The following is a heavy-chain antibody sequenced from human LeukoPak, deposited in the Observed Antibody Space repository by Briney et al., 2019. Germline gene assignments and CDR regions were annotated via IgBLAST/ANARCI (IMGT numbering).Heavy chain of an antibody. CDR2: IIPIFGTA. CDR1: GGTFSSYA. V-gene: IGHV1-69*13. Sequence: SVKVSCKASGGTFSSYAISWVRQAPGQGLEWMGGIIPIFGTANYAQKFQGRVTITADESTSTAYMELSSLRSEDTAVYYCARWGDDCSSTSCYAFDIWGQGTMVTVSS. J-gene: IGHJ3*02. CDR3: ARWGDDCSSTSCYAFDI. D-gene: IGHD2-2*01.